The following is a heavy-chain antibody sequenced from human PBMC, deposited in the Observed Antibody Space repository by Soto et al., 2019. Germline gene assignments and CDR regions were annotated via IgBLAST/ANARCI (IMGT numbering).Heavy chain of an antibody. J-gene: IGHJ4*02. D-gene: IGHD3-3*01. CDR3: ARGRYYDFWSGYPSYYFDY. CDR1: GYTFTSYG. V-gene: IGHV1-18*01. Sequence: GASVKVSCKASGYTFTSYGISWVRQAPGQGLEWMGWISAYNGNTNYAQKLQGRVTMTTDTSTSTAYMELRSLRSDDTAVYYCARGRYYDFWSGYPSYYFDYWGQGTLVTVSS. CDR2: ISAYNGNT.